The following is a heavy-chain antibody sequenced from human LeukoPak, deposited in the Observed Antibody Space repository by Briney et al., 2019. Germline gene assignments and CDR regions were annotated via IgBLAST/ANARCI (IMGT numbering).Heavy chain of an antibody. Sequence: SETLSLTCTVSGDSINSGGYFWSWIRQHPGKGLEWIGYIYYSVSTYYNPSLKSRVTISVDTSKNQFSLKLSSVTAADTAVYCTRDGPRSSGYPDNWGQGTLVTVSS. J-gene: IGHJ4*02. CDR2: IYYSVST. V-gene: IGHV4-31*03. D-gene: IGHD3-22*01. CDR1: GDSINSGGYF. CDR3: TRDGPRSSGYPDN.